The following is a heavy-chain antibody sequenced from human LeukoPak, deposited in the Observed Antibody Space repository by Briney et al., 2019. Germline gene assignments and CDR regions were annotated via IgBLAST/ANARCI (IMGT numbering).Heavy chain of an antibody. V-gene: IGHV1-24*01. CDR1: GYTLTELS. D-gene: IGHD4-23*01. CDR2: FDPEDGET. J-gene: IGHJ3*02. Sequence: PGASVKVSCKVSGYTLTELSMHWVRQAPGKGLEWMGGFDPEDGETIYAQKFQGRVTMTEDTSTDTAYMELSSLRSEDTAVYYCATDRLYYGGKPFDIWGQGTMVTVSS. CDR3: ATDRLYYGGKPFDI.